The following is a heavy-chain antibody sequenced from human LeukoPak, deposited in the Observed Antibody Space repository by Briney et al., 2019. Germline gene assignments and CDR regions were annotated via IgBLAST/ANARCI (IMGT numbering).Heavy chain of an antibody. V-gene: IGHV4-59*01. CDR1: GDSISSYY. CDR3: ARGVYIAAAQYGY. J-gene: IGHJ4*02. Sequence: SETLSLTCTVSGDSISSYYWSWIRQPPGKGLEWIGYIYYSGTTNYNPSLKSRVTITVDTSKNQFSLKLSSVTAADTAVYYCARGVYIAAAQYGYWGQGTLVTVSS. D-gene: IGHD6-13*01. CDR2: IYYSGTT.